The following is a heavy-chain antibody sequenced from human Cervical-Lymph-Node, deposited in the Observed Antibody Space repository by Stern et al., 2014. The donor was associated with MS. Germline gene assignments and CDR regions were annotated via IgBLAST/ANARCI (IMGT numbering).Heavy chain of an antibody. CDR1: GFSLSNARMG. Sequence: QVTLRESGPVLVKPTETLTLTCTVSGFSLSNARMGVSWIRQPPGKALEXLGHIFSNDEKSYSTSLKSRLTISKDTSKSQVVLTMTNMDPVDTATYYCARIEDYGDYEILFDYWGQGTLVTVSS. CDR2: IFSNDEK. D-gene: IGHD4-17*01. V-gene: IGHV2-26*01. J-gene: IGHJ4*02. CDR3: ARIEDYGDYEILFDY.